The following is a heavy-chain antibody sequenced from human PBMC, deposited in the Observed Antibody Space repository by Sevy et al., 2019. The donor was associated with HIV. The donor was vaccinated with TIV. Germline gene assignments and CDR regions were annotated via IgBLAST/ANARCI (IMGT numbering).Heavy chain of an antibody. J-gene: IGHJ6*02. CDR3: ARGGGNIVVVPAAINVYYYGMDV. CDR1: GYTFTSYG. D-gene: IGHD2-2*01. CDR2: ISAYNGNT. Sequence: ASVKVSCKASGYTFTSYGISWVRQAPGQGLEWMGWISAYNGNTNYAQKLQGRVTMTTDTSTSTAYMELRGLRSDDTAVYYCARGGGNIVVVPAAINVYYYGMDVWGQGTTVTVSS. V-gene: IGHV1-18*01.